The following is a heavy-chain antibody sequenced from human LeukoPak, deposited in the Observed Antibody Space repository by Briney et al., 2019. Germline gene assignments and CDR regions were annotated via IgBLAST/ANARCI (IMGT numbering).Heavy chain of an antibody. D-gene: IGHD6-13*01. Sequence: GASVKVSCKASGYTFTSYYMHWVRQAPGQGLEWMGIINPSGGSTSYAQKFQGRVTMTRDTSTSTVYMELSSLRSEDTAVYYCARGGIAAAGKYYYYYGMDVWAKGPRSPSP. V-gene: IGHV1-46*01. CDR2: INPSGGST. J-gene: IGHJ6*02. CDR3: ARGGIAAAGKYYYYYGMDV. CDR1: GYTFTSYY.